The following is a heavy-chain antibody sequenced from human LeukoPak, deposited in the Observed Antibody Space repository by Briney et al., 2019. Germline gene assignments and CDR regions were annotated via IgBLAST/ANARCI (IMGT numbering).Heavy chain of an antibody. CDR1: GYTFTDYY. J-gene: IGHJ4*02. D-gene: IGHD3-10*01. V-gene: IGHV1-69-2*01. CDR3: ATRGRSGPALASEC. CDR2: VDPEDGET. Sequence: ATVKISCKVSGYTFTDYYVHWVQQAPGKGLEWMGLVDPEDGETIYAEKFQGRVTITADTSTDTAYMELSSLRSEDTAVYYCATRGRSGPALASECWGQGTLVTVSS.